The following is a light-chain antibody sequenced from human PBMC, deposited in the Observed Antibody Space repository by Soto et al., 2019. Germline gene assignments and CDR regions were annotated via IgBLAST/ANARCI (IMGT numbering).Light chain of an antibody. CDR3: ETWDSNTHTV. J-gene: IGLJ3*02. Sequence: QLVLTQSSSASASLGSSVKLTCTLSSGHSSYIIAWHQQQPGKAPRYLMKLEGSGSYNKGSGVPDRFSGSSSGADRYLTISHPHFEDEADYYCETWDSNTHTVFGGGTQLTVL. CDR2: LEGSGSY. V-gene: IGLV4-60*02. CDR1: SGHSSYI.